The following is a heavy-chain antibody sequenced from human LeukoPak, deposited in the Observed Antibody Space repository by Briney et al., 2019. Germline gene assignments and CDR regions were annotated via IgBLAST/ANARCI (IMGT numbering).Heavy chain of an antibody. CDR2: IYYSGST. J-gene: IGHJ3*02. CDR3: ARSYPHDAFDI. Sequence: SETLSLTCTVSGGSLSSGDYYWRWIRQPPGTGLEWIGYIYYSGSTYYNPSLKSRVTISVDTSKNQFSLKLSSVTAADTAVYYCARSYPHDAFDIWGQGAMVTVSS. CDR1: GGSLSSGDYY. V-gene: IGHV4-30-4*01.